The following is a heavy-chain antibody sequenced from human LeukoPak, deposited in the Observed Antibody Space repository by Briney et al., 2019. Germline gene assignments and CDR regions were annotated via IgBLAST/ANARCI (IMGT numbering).Heavy chain of an antibody. V-gene: IGHV3-21*01. J-gene: IGHJ2*01. D-gene: IGHD3-9*01. CDR2: ISSSSSYI. CDR3: ARADPYDILSGYYHHYWYFDL. CDR1: GFTFSSYS. Sequence: PGGSLRLSCAASGFTFSSYSTNGVRHAPREGREWVSSISSSSSYIYYADPVKGRFPISRDNAKSSLYLQMNSLRAEDTAVYYCARADPYDILSGYYHHYWYFDLWGRGTLVTVSS.